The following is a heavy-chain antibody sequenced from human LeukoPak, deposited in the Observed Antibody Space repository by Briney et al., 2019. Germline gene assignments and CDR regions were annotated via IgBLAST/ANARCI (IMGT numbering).Heavy chain of an antibody. Sequence: PSETLSLTCSVSGGSISSGAYYWNWIRQPPGKGLEWIGYIYQSETTYYNPSLKSRVTISVDRSNNQFSLKLSSVSAADTAVYYCARVGDFDYWGQGTLVTVSS. CDR2: IYQSETT. CDR1: GGSISSGAYY. CDR3: ARVGDFDY. D-gene: IGHD3-10*01. J-gene: IGHJ4*02. V-gene: IGHV4-30-2*01.